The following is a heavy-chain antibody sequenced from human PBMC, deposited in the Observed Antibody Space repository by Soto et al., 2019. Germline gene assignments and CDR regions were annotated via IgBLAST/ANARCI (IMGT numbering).Heavy chain of an antibody. CDR2: ISAYNGNT. Sequence: VASVKVSCKASGYTFTSYGISWVRQAPGQGLEWMGWISAYNGNTNYAQKLQGRVTMTTDTSTSTAYMELRSLGSDDTAVYYCARALYYYDSSGYFRVDHWFDPWGQGTLVTSPQ. CDR1: GYTFTSYG. V-gene: IGHV1-18*01. CDR3: ARALYYYDSSGYFRVDHWFDP. J-gene: IGHJ5*02. D-gene: IGHD3-22*01.